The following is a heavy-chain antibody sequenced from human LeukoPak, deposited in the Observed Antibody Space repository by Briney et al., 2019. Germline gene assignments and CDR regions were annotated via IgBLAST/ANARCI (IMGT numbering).Heavy chain of an antibody. CDR1: GFTFSSYA. Sequence: GRSLRLSCAASGFTFSSYAMHWVRQAPGKGLEWVAVISYDGSNKYYADSVKGRFTISRDNSKNTLYLQMNSLRAEDTAVYYCARDFPYYDSSGYYHPHYWGQGTLVTVSS. D-gene: IGHD3-22*01. J-gene: IGHJ4*02. CDR3: ARDFPYYDSSGYYHPHY. CDR2: ISYDGSNK. V-gene: IGHV3-30-3*01.